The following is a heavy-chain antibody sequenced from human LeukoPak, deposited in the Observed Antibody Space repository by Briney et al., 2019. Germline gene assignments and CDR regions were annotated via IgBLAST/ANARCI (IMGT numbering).Heavy chain of an antibody. CDR1: GGSISSSRYY. V-gene: IGHV4-39*01. D-gene: IGHD3-22*01. CDR2: IYYTGST. CDR3: ARRSYDGAYFDY. J-gene: IGHJ4*02. Sequence: PSETLSLTCTVSGGSISSSRYYWGWVRQPPGKGLEWIGIIYYTGSTYYNPSLKSRVTISVDTSKNQFSLKPSSVTAADTAVYYCARRSYDGAYFDYWGQGTLVTVSS.